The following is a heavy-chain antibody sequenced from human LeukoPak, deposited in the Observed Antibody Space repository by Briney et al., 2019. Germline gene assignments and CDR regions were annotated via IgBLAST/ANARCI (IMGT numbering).Heavy chain of an antibody. D-gene: IGHD5-24*01. V-gene: IGHV1-2*06. CDR3: ARRRDGYNYEEYFQH. CDR2: INPNSART. CDR1: GSAFTGYY. Sequence: ASVTVSCKASGSAFTGYYLHWHRQPPGQDLEWMGRINPNSARTNYAPKFQGMVTMTRDTSISSAYMERRRLSSDDTAVYYCARRRDGYNYEEYFQHWFQGTLVTVSS. J-gene: IGHJ1*01.